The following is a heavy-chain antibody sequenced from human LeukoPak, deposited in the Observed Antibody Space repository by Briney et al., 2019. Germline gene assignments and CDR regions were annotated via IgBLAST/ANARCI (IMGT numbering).Heavy chain of an antibody. CDR3: VRVGSVAGSDYLDY. D-gene: IGHD6-19*01. J-gene: IGHJ4*02. CDR2: SRNKAKSYTT. Sequence: PGGSLRLSCAISGFTFCDHLLDWVRQAPGKGLEWVGRSRNKAKSYTTEYAASVKGRFTISRDDSKNSLYLQMDSLKTEDTAVYYCVRVGSVAGSDYLDYWGQGTLVTVSS. V-gene: IGHV3-72*01. CDR1: GFTFCDHL.